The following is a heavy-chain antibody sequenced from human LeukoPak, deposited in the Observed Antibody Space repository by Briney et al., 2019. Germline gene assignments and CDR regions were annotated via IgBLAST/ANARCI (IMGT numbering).Heavy chain of an antibody. V-gene: IGHV1-69*05. D-gene: IGHD5-18*01. J-gene: IGHJ4*02. CDR1: GGTFSSYA. CDR3: ARARGYSSLGYFDY. Sequence: ASVKVSCKASGGTFSSYAISWVRQAPGQGLEWMGGIIPIFGTANYAQKFQGRVTITTDESTSTAYMELSSLRSEDTAVYYCARARGYSSLGYFDYWGQGILVTVSS. CDR2: IIPIFGTA.